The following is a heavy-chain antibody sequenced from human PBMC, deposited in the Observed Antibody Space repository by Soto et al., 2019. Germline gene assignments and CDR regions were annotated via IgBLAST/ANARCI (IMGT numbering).Heavy chain of an antibody. V-gene: IGHV3-30*18. CDR3: AKDRGSSSWFDY. CDR1: GFTFSSYG. D-gene: IGHD6-13*01. J-gene: IGHJ4*02. CDR2: ISYDGSNK. Sequence: PXGSLRLSCSASGFTFSSYGMHWVRQAPGKGLEWVAVISYDGSNKYYADSVKGRFTISRDNSKNTLYLQMNSLRAEDTAVYYCAKDRGSSSWFDYWGQGTLVTVSS.